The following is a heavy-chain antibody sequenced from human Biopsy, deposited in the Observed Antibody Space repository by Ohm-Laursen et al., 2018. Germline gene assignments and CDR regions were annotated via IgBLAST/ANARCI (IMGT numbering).Heavy chain of an antibody. D-gene: IGHD5-24*01. V-gene: IGHV1-46*01. CDR1: GNTFATYH. CDR2: ISPSGATT. J-gene: IGHJ6*02. CDR3: ARAGVGSDGTDSYYYGMDV. Sequence: GASVKVSCKASGNTFATYHIHWVRQAPGQGLEWIGVISPSGATTSFSQKFQGRITMTRDTSTGTVYMDLNSLGSEDTAVYYCARAGVGSDGTDSYYYGMDVWGPGTTVTVSS.